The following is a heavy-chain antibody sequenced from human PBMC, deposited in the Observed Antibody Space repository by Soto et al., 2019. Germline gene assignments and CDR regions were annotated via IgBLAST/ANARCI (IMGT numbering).Heavy chain of an antibody. V-gene: IGHV6-1*01. CDR3: ARGNWNDGGYYYGMDV. J-gene: IGHJ6*02. CDR1: GDSVSRNSGA. Sequence: SQTLSLTCAISGDSVSRNSGAWNWIRQSPSGGLQWLGRTYYRSKWYSEYAPSVKSRITINPDTAKNQFALQLKSVTPDDSGVYYCARGNWNDGGYYYGMDVWGQGITVTV. CDR2: TYYRSKWYS. D-gene: IGHD1-1*01.